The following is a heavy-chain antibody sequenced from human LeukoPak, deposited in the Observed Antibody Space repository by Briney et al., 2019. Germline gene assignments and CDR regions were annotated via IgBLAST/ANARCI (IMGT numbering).Heavy chain of an antibody. Sequence: GGSLRLSCAASGFIFSGYGMIWVRQVPGKGLKGVSSISGSGSSTYYADSVKGRFTISRDNSKNTLYAQMNSLRGEDTAVYYCAKEIHDSSGYYSYFENWGQGTLVTVSS. CDR3: AKEIHDSSGYYSYFEN. J-gene: IGHJ4*02. CDR1: GFIFSGYG. V-gene: IGHV3-23*01. CDR2: ISGSGSST. D-gene: IGHD3-22*01.